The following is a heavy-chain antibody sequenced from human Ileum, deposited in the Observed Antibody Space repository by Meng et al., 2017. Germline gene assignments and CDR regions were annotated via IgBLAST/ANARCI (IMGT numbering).Heavy chain of an antibody. CDR2: TYYRSKWYS. J-gene: IGHJ4*02. D-gene: IGHD3-3*01. V-gene: IGHV6-1*01. Sequence: GPVLLGASQVLSITGAVSGGVVSRNIAALNWIRQSPLRGLEWLGRTYYRSKWYSEYAVSVKSRISITPDTSKNQFSLQMNSVTPEDTAVYYCASGSGSLDYWGPGTLVTVSS. CDR1: GGVVSRNIAA. CDR3: ASGSGSLDY.